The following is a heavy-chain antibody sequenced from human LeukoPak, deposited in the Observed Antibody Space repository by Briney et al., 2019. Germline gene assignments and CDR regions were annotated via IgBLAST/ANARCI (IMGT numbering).Heavy chain of an antibody. CDR3: ASGGGLMDTAMGFDY. V-gene: IGHV3-48*01. Sequence: PSGGSLRLSCAASGFTFSSHSMNWVRQAPGKGLEWVSYISSSSSTIYYADSVKGRFTISRDNAKNSLYLQMNSLRAEDTAVYYCASGGGLMDTAMGFDYWGQGTLVTVSS. CDR1: GFTFSSHS. D-gene: IGHD5-18*01. J-gene: IGHJ4*02. CDR2: ISSSSSTI.